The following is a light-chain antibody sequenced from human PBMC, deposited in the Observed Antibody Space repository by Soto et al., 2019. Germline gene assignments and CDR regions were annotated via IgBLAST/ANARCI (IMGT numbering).Light chain of an antibody. V-gene: IGLV1-40*01. CDR1: SSNIGAGYD. Sequence: QSVLTQPPSVSGAPGQRVTISCTGSSSNIGAGYDVHWYQQLPGTAPKLLIYGNSNRPSGVPDRFSGSKSGTSASLAITGLQAEDEAEYYCQSYDRSLSYVFGTGTKRTVL. J-gene: IGLJ1*01. CDR2: GNS. CDR3: QSYDRSLSYV.